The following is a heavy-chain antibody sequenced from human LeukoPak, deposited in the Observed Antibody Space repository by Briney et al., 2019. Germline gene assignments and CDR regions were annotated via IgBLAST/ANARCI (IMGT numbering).Heavy chain of an antibody. CDR2: ISWNSGSI. J-gene: IGHJ4*02. CDR3: ATRYSATYFDS. CDR1: GFTFDDYA. V-gene: IGHV3-9*01. D-gene: IGHD2-15*01. Sequence: GGSLRLSCAASGFTFDDYAMHWVRQAPGKGLEWVSGISWNSGSIGYADSVKGRFTISRDNAKNSLYLQMNNLRAEDTAVYYCATRYSATYFDSWGQGTLVTVSS.